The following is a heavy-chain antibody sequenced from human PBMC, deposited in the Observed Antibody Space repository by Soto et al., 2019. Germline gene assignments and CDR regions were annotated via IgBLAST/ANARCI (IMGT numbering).Heavy chain of an antibody. J-gene: IGHJ4*02. CDR3: AKEEPVGSGYDRGEGGFDS. CDR1: GFTFSSYA. V-gene: IGHV3-23*01. D-gene: IGHD5-12*01. CDR2: ISGSGGST. Sequence: EVQLLESGGGLVQPGGSLRLSCAASGFTFSSYAMSWVRQAPGKGLEWVSAISGSGGSTYYADSVKGRFTISRDNSKNTLYLQMNSLRAEDTAVYSCAKEEPVGSGYDRGEGGFDSWGQGTLVTVSS.